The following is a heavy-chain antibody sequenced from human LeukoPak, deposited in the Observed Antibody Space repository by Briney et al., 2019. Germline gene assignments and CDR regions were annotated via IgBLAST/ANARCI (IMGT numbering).Heavy chain of an antibody. D-gene: IGHD3-9*01. V-gene: IGHV4-30-2*01. J-gene: IGHJ4*02. CDR3: ARLNDILTGYYNPTFDY. CDR2: IYHSGST. CDR1: GGSISSGGYS. Sequence: SETLSLTCAVSGGSISSGGYSWSWIRQPPGKGLEWIGYIYHSGSTYYNPSLKSRVTISVDRSKNQFSLKLSSVTAADTAVYYCARLNDILTGYYNPTFDYWGQGTLVTVSS.